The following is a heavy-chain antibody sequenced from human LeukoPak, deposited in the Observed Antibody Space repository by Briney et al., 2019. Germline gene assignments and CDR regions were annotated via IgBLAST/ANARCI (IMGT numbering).Heavy chain of an antibody. D-gene: IGHD2-15*01. Sequence: GGSLRLSCAASGFTFSSYAMHWVRQAPGKGLEWVAVISYDGSNKYYADSVKGRFTISRDNSKNTLYLQMNSLRAEGTAVYYCARGTPVVAATLLYYYYYGMDVWGQGTTVTVSS. CDR1: GFTFSSYA. CDR3: ARGTPVVAATLLYYYYYGMDV. V-gene: IGHV3-30-3*01. CDR2: ISYDGSNK. J-gene: IGHJ6*02.